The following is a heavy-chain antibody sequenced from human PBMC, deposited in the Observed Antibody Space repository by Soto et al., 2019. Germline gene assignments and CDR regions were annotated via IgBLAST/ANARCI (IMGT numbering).Heavy chain of an antibody. CDR2: ISAYNGNT. CDR1: VYTFTSYG. V-gene: IGHV1-18*01. D-gene: IGHD6-19*01. CDR3: ARYLGTPPVSSGWLLDF. Sequence: ASVKVSCKASVYTFTSYGISWVRQAPGQGLEWMGWISAYNGNTKYAQKLQGRVTLTTGTSRSTAYVELRRLRPHDTAVYYYARYLGTPPVSSGWLLDFWFQGVLVTVSS. J-gene: IGHJ4*02.